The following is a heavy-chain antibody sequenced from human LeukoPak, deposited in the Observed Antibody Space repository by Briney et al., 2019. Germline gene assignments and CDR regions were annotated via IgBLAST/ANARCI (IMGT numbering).Heavy chain of an antibody. J-gene: IGHJ4*02. V-gene: IGHV5-51*01. CDR3: ARACASSGCGYFDY. CDR2: IYPGDSDT. CDR1: GYSLTNYW. Sequence: GESLKISCKGSGYSLTNYWIGWVRQMPGKGLEWMGIIYPGDSDTRYSPSFLGQVTISADKSTSTAYLRWSSLKASDTAMYYCARACASSGCGYFDYWGQGVLVTVSS. D-gene: IGHD6-19*01.